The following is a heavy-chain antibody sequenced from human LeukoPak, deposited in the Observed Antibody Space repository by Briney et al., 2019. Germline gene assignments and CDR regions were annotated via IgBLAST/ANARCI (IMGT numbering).Heavy chain of an antibody. CDR1: GYTFTGYY. V-gene: IGHV1-2*02. Sequence: GASVKVSCKASGYTFTGYYMHRVRQAPGQGLEWMGLINPNSGGTNYAQKFQGRVTMTRDTSISTAYMELSRLRSDDTAVYYCARYVVVAATNNWFDPWGQGTLVTVSS. CDR2: INPNSGGT. CDR3: ARYVVVAATNNWFDP. D-gene: IGHD2-15*01. J-gene: IGHJ5*02.